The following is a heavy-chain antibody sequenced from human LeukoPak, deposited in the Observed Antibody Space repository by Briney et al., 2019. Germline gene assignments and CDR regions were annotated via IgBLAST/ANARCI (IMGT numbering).Heavy chain of an antibody. Sequence: SETLSLTCTVSGGSISSYYWSWIRQHPGKGLEWIGYIYYSGSTYYNPSLRSRVTISVDTSKNQFSLKLSSVTAADTAVYFCARRRVVVASTDGASGAFDIWGQGTMVTVSS. V-gene: IGHV4-59*06. CDR3: ARRRVVVASTDGASGAFDI. CDR1: GGSISSYY. CDR2: IYYSGST. D-gene: IGHD2-15*01. J-gene: IGHJ3*02.